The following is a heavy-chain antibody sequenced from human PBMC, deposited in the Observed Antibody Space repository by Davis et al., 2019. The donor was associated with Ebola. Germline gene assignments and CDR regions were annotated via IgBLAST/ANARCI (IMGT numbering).Heavy chain of an antibody. J-gene: IGHJ4*02. Sequence: GGSLRLSCTASGFTFGDYAMSWVRQAPGKGLEWVGFIRSKAYDGTTEYAASVNGRFTISRDDSKSIAYLQMNSLKTEDTAVYYCTRENGGNSDYWGQGTLVTVSS. CDR2: IRSKAYDGTT. V-gene: IGHV3-49*04. CDR3: TRENGGNSDY. CDR1: GFTFGDYA. D-gene: IGHD4-23*01.